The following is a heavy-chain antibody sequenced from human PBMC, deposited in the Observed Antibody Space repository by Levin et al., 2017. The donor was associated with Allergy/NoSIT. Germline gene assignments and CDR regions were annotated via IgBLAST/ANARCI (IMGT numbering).Heavy chain of an antibody. J-gene: IGHJ4*02. D-gene: IGHD1-26*01. V-gene: IGHV3-53*01. CDR3: ARDSLGPFDY. CDR1: GFSVSSNH. Sequence: GGSLRLSCVASGFSVSSNHMSWVRQAPGKGLECVSLIDNGGSAYYADSVKGRFTISRDNSKNTVYLQMNSLRAEDTAVYYCARDSLGPFDYWGQGTLVPVSS. CDR2: IDNGGSA.